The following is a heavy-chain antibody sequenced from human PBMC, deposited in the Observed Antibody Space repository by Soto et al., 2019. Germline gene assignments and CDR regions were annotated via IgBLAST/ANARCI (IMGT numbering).Heavy chain of an antibody. CDR3: ARAPVGLDTISYFDY. CDR1: GDSVSSVGFH. CDR2: IYNGGST. J-gene: IGHJ4*02. Sequence: QVQLQESGPGLVKPSETLSLTCTVSGDSVSSVGFHWAWLRRPPGKGLEWIGYIYNGGSTYYRPSLESRMHMLLDAKRNHYSLRLTSVTAADTAVYFCARAPVGLDTISYFDYWGQGKLVTVSS. D-gene: IGHD3-3*01. V-gene: IGHV4-30-4*01.